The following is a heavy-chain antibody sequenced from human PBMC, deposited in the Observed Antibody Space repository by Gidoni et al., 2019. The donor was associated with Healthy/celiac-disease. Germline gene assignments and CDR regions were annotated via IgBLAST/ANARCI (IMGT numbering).Heavy chain of an antibody. CDR1: GFTFSYYY. D-gene: IGHD6-13*01. V-gene: IGHV3-11*06. J-gene: IGHJ4*02. CDR3: ARVIIAAAGKYYCDY. CDR2: ISSSSSYT. Sequence: QVQLVESGGGLVKPGGSLRLSCAASGFTFSYYYMSWIRQAPGNGLEWVSYISSSSSYTNYADSVKGRFTISRDNAKNSLYLQMNSLRAEDTAVYYCARVIIAAAGKYYCDYWGQGTLVTVSS.